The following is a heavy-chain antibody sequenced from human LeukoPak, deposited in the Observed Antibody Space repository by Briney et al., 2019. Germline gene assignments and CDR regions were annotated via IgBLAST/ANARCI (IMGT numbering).Heavy chain of an antibody. J-gene: IGHJ4*02. V-gene: IGHV1-46*01. CDR2: INPSGGST. CDR3: ARDPRNRYSGSYSTLDY. D-gene: IGHD1-26*01. Sequence: ASVKVSCKASGYTFTSYYMHWVRQAPGQGLEWMGIINPSGGSTSYAQKFQGRVTMTRDTSTSTAYMELSSLRSEDTAVYYCARDPRNRYSGSYSTLDYWGQGTLVTVSS. CDR1: GYTFTSYY.